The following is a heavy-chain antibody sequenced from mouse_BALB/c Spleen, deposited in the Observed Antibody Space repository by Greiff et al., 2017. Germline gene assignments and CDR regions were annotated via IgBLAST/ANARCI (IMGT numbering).Heavy chain of an antibody. Sequence: QVQLQQPGAELVKPGASVKLSCKASGYTFTSYWMHWVKQRPGQGLEWIGEINPSNGRTNYNEKFKSKATLTVDKSSSTAYMQLSSLTSEDSAVYYCPRDGNDAMDYWGQGTSVTVSS. V-gene: IGHV1S81*02. D-gene: IGHD2-1*01. CDR2: INPSNGRT. CDR3: PRDGNDAMDY. CDR1: GYTFTSYW. J-gene: IGHJ4*01.